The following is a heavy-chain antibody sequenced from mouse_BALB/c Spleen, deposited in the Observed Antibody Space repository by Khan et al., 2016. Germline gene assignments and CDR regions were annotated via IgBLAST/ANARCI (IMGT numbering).Heavy chain of an antibody. J-gene: IGHJ4*01. Sequence: EVKLEESGPELVKPGASVKISCKASGYTFTDYNMHWVKQSHGKSLEWIGYIYPYNGGTGYNQKFKSKATLTVDNSSSTAYMELRSLTSEDSAVYYCARVGLLLYAMDYWGQGTSVTVSS. CDR3: ARVGLLLYAMDY. CDR1: GYTFTDYN. V-gene: IGHV1S29*02. CDR2: IYPYNGGT. D-gene: IGHD1-1*01.